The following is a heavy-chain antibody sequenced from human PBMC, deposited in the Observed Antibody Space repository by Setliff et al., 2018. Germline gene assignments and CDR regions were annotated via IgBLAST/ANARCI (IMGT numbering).Heavy chain of an antibody. D-gene: IGHD5-18*01. V-gene: IGHV3-33*01. CDR1: GFTFSNYG. Sequence: GGSLRLSCVASGFTFSNYGMHWVRQAPGKGLEWVALIWNDGSSKFYGDSVKGRFTISRDNAKKSIYLQMNSLRAEDTAVYYCARQDADTAVGPAYWGQGTLVTVSS. J-gene: IGHJ4*02. CDR2: IWNDGSSK. CDR3: ARQDADTAVGPAY.